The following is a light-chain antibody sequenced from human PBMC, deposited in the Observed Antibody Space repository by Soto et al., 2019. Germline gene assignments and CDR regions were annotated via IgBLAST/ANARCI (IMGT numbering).Light chain of an antibody. CDR1: QAVNTR. J-gene: IGKJ1*01. CDR3: QQYDSWPRT. CDR2: GSS. Sequence: EIVLTQSPATLSSFPGERATLSCRASQAVNTRLAWYQHKPGQAPRLLIHGSSIRATGIPVRFSGSGSGTEFTLTISSLQPEDFAVYYCQQYDSWPRTFGQGTKVEIK. V-gene: IGKV3-15*01.